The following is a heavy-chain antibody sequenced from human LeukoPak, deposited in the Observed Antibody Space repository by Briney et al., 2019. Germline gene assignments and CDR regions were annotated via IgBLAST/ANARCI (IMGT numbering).Heavy chain of an antibody. CDR1: GFTFSSYA. CDR3: VKDRGDCSSTSCYDAFDI. D-gene: IGHD2-2*01. Sequence: GGSLRLSCSASGFTFSSYAMHWVRQAPGKGLEYVSAISSNGGSTYYADSVKGRFTISRDNSKNTLYLQMSSLRAEDTAVYYCVKDRGDCSSTSCYDAFDIWGQGTMVTVS. J-gene: IGHJ3*02. CDR2: ISSNGGST. V-gene: IGHV3-64D*06.